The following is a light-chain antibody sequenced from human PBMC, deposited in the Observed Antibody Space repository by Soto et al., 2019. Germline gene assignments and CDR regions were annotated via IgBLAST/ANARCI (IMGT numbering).Light chain of an antibody. V-gene: IGLV2-14*01. CDR1: SSDIGAYDY. J-gene: IGLJ2*01. CDR3: SPYTSTITLL. Sequence: QSALTQPASVSGSPGQSITISCTGTSSDIGAYDYVSWYQQHPGKAPKLMIYEVSNRPSGVSNRFSGSKSGNTASLTISGLQTEDEAEYFCSPYTSTITLLFGGGTKLTVL. CDR2: EVS.